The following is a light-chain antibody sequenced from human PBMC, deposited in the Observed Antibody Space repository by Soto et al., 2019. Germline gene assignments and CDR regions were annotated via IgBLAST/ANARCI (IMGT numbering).Light chain of an antibody. J-gene: IGKJ5*01. V-gene: IGKV1-5*01. CDR3: QQYNSYPIT. CDR2: DAS. CDR1: QSISNW. Sequence: IEMTQSTNILSASXGDRVSITWLASQSISNWLAWYQQKPGKAPKLLIYDASSLESGVPSRFSGSGSGTEFTLTISSLQPDDFATYFCQQYNSYPITVGQGTRPEIK.